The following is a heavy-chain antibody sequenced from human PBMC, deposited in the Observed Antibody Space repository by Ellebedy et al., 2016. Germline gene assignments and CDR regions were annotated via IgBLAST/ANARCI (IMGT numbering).Heavy chain of an antibody. D-gene: IGHD6-19*01. V-gene: IGHV4-39*01. CDR3: ARPYSSGWYY. Sequence: SETLSLTCTVSGGSIRSNSYYWGWIRQPPGRGLEWIASMYYSGSTYYNPSLKSRVTISVDTSKNQFSLKLSSVTAADTAVYYCARPYSSGWYYWGQGTLVTVSS. J-gene: IGHJ4*02. CDR2: MYYSGST. CDR1: GGSIRSNSYY.